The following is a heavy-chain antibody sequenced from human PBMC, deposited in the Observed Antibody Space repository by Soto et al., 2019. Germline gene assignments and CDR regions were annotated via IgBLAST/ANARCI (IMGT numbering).Heavy chain of an antibody. CDR2: IYYSGIT. D-gene: IGHD2-8*02. V-gene: IGHV4-61*08. Sequence: SETLSLTCTVSGGSISSGDYYWSWIRQPPGKGLEWIGYIYYSGITDYNPSLKSRVTISVDTSKSQFSLKLSSVTAADTAVYYCARGGGVYYFDYWGQGTLVTSPQ. J-gene: IGHJ4*02. CDR1: GGSISSGDYY. CDR3: ARGGGVYYFDY.